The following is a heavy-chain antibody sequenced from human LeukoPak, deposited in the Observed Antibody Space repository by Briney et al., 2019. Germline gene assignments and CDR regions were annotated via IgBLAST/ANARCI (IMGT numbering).Heavy chain of an antibody. D-gene: IGHD5/OR15-5a*01. CDR3: ATFFDFWFGP. Sequence: PSETLSLTCTVSGVSVSSGSYFWSWIRQPPGEGPQWIGYIYHDGSTSYSPSLGSRVSISVDTSKNQFPLKLSSVTTADTAVYFCATFFDFWFGPWGQGTQVTVSS. CDR1: GVSVSSGSYF. CDR2: IYHDGST. J-gene: IGHJ5*02. V-gene: IGHV4-61*01.